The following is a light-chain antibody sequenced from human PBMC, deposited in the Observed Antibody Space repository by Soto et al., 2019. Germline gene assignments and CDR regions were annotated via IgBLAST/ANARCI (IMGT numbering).Light chain of an antibody. V-gene: IGKV3-15*01. J-gene: IGKJ2*01. CDR3: QQYNNWPPYT. CDR1: QSVSSN. CDR2: GAS. Sequence: EIVMTQSPATLSVSPGERATLSCRASQSVSSNLAWYQQKPGQTPRLLIYGASTRATGITARFSGSWSGTEFTLTISSLQSEDFAVYYWQQYNNWPPYTFGQGTKLEIK.